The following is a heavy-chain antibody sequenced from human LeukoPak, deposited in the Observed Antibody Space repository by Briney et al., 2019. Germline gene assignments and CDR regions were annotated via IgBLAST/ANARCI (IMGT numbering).Heavy chain of an antibody. CDR2: IYYSGST. CDR1: GGSISSGSCY. Sequence: SETLSLTCTASGGSISSGSCYWSWIRQHPGKGLEWIGYIYYSGSTYYNPSLKSRVTISVDTSKNHSSLKLSSVTAADTAVYYCAREYSGSYGLGYFDYWGQGTLVTVSS. CDR3: AREYSGSYGLGYFDY. D-gene: IGHD1-26*01. J-gene: IGHJ4*02. V-gene: IGHV4-31*03.